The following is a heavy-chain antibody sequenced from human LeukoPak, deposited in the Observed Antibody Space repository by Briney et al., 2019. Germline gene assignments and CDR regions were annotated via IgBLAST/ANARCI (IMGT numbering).Heavy chain of an antibody. D-gene: IGHD5-12*01. CDR3: ARLFRSYSGYDAPTTGEFDY. CDR2: IYYSGST. V-gene: IGHV4-39*01. CDR1: GGSISSSSYY. Sequence: NPSETLSLTCTVSGGSISSSSYYWGWIRQPPGKGLEWIGSIYYSGSTYYNPSLKSRVTISVDTSKNQFSLKLSSVTAADTAVYYCARLFRSYSGYDAPTTGEFDYWGQGTLVTVSS. J-gene: IGHJ4*02.